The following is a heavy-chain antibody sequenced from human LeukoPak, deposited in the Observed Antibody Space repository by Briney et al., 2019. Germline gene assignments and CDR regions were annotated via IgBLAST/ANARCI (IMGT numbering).Heavy chain of an antibody. J-gene: IGHJ4*02. CDR1: GGTFSSYA. D-gene: IGHD3-10*01. Sequence: SVKVSCKASGGTFSSYAISWVRQAPGQGLEWMGGIIPIFGTANYAQKFQGRVTITADESTSTAYMELSSLRSEDTAVYYCARTGQLPHYYGSGSYYSLDYWGQGTLVTVSS. CDR2: IIPIFGTA. V-gene: IGHV1-69*13. CDR3: ARTGQLPHYYGSGSYYSLDY.